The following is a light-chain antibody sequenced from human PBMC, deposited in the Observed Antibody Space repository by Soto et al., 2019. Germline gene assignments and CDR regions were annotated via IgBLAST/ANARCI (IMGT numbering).Light chain of an antibody. CDR2: GVS. CDR1: QSVSSK. J-gene: IGKJ2*01. V-gene: IGKV3-15*01. Sequence: EIVLTQSPGPLSVSPGERATLSCRASQSVSSKLAWFQQKPGQAPSLLIYGVSTRATGVPVRFSGSGSGTEFTLTINSLQSEDFAVYYCQQYNNWPHTFGQGTKVDIK. CDR3: QQYNNWPHT.